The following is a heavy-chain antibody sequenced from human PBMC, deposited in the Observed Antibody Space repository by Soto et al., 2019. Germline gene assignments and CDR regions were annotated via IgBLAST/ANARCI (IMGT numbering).Heavy chain of an antibody. CDR1: GGSISDYY. D-gene: IGHD3-10*01. V-gene: IGHV4-59*01. CDR3: AGERGVWFGDLLPTGWFDP. CDR2: IYYTGTT. Sequence: SETLSLTCTVSGGSISDYYWSWIRQPPGKGLEWIGYIYYTGTTSYNPSLKSRVTISVDTSRNQFSLRLTSVTAADTAVYYCAGERGVWFGDLLPTGWFDPWDQGTLVTVSS. J-gene: IGHJ5*02.